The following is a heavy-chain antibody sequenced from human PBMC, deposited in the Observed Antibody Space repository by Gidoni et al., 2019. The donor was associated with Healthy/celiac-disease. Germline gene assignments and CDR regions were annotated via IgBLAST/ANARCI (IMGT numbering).Heavy chain of an antibody. D-gene: IGHD3-22*01. Sequence: QVQLVQSGAGVKKPGAAVKVSCKASGYTFTGYYMHWVRQAPGQGLEWMGWINPNSGGTNYAQKFQGWVTMTRDTSISTAYMELSRLRSDDTAVYYCARGTMIGYYYYGMDVWGQGTTVTVSS. CDR1: GYTFTGYY. V-gene: IGHV1-2*04. CDR3: ARGTMIGYYYYGMDV. J-gene: IGHJ6*02. CDR2: INPNSGGT.